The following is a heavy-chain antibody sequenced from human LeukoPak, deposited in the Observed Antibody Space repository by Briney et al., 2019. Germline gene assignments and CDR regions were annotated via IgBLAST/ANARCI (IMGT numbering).Heavy chain of an antibody. CDR3: ARQGVVGATPLSYFDY. CDR1: GGSISSSSYY. Sequence: SETLSLTCTVSGGSISSSSYYWGWIRQPPGKGLEWIGSIYYSGSTYYNPSLKSRVTISVDTSKDQLSLKLSTVTAADTAVYYRARQGVVGATPLSYFDYWGQGTLVTVSS. J-gene: IGHJ4*02. V-gene: IGHV4-39*01. D-gene: IGHD1-26*01. CDR2: IYYSGST.